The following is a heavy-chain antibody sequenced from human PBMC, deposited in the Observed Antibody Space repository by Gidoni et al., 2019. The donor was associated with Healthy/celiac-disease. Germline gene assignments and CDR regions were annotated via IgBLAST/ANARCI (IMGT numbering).Heavy chain of an antibody. J-gene: IGHJ4*02. CDR2: IIPILGTA. V-gene: IGHV1-69*01. CDR3: ARERGPDYYDSSGYYSFDY. CDR1: GGTFSSYA. D-gene: IGHD3-22*01. Sequence: QAQLVQSGAEVKKPGSSVKVSCKASGGTFSSYAIRWVRQAPGQGLEWMGGIIPILGTANYAQKFQGRVTITADESTSTAYMELSSLRSEDTAVYYCARERGPDYYDSSGYYSFDYWGQGTLVTVSS.